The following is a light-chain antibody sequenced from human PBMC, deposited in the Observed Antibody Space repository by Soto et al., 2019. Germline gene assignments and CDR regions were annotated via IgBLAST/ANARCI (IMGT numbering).Light chain of an antibody. J-gene: IGKJ1*01. V-gene: IGKV3-20*01. CDR3: QQYGSSPPFT. CDR2: GAS. Sequence: EIVMTQSPVTLSVSPGERATLSCSASQSVSSSYLAWYQQKPGQAPRLLIYGASSRATGIPDRFGGSGSGTDFTLTISRLEPEDFAVYYCQQYGSSPPFTFGQGTKVDIK. CDR1: QSVSSSY.